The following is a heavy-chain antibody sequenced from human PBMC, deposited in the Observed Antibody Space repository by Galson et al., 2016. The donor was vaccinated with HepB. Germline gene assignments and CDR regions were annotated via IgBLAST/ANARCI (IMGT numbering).Heavy chain of an antibody. V-gene: IGHV3-48*01. J-gene: IGHJ2*01. CDR2: ITSSGDTV. CDR1: GFTLGSYT. Sequence: SLRLSCAASGFTLGSYTMNWVRQAPGKGLEWIAYITSSGDTVYYADSVRGRFAISRDNGKNSLFLQMNSLRADDAAVYYCVRDRAHDLWGRGTLVTVSS. CDR3: VRDRAHDL.